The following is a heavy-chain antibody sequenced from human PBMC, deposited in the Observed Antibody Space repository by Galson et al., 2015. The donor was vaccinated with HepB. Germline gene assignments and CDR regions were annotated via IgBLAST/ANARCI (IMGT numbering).Heavy chain of an antibody. CDR2: DGHSGD. D-gene: IGHD6-6*01. Sequence: SLRLSCAASGFTYTYYGFHWVRQAPGKGLEWLAYDGHSGDSYADSLKGRFTTSRDSSKNTLYLQLNSLRADETAVYDCARDRHPWHIDFYGQGTLVAVPS. CDR1: GFTYTYYG. V-gene: IGHV3-33*01. J-gene: IGHJ4*02. CDR3: ARDRHPWHIDF.